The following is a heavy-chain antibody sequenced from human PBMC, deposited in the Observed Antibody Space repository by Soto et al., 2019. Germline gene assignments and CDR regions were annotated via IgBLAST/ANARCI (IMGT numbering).Heavy chain of an antibody. Sequence: GGSLRLSCAASGFTFSTYAMSWVRQAPGKGLEWVSGISGSGGSTYYADSVKGRFTISRDNSKNTLYLQINSLRVEDTAVYYCAKDDVTDWNRNWFDPWGQGTLVTVSS. J-gene: IGHJ5*02. CDR1: GFTFSTYA. V-gene: IGHV3-23*01. CDR2: ISGSGGST. CDR3: AKDDVTDWNRNWFDP. D-gene: IGHD1-1*01.